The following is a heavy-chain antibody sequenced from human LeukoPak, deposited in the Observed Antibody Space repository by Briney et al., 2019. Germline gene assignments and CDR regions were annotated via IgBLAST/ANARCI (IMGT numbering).Heavy chain of an antibody. CDR2: IKQEGREK. D-gene: IGHD2-21*02. Sequence: GGSLLLSCAASGFTFSSYWMSWVRQAPGKGLEWVANIKQEGREKYYVDSGKGRFTISRDNAKNSLYLQMNSLRAEDTAVYYCARRTYCGGDCYYEDYWGQGTLVTVSS. V-gene: IGHV3-7*03. CDR1: GFTFSSYW. CDR3: ARRTYCGGDCYYEDY. J-gene: IGHJ4*02.